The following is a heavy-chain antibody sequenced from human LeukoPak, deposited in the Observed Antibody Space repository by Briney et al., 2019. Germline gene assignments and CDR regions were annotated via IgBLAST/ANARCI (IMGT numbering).Heavy chain of an antibody. Sequence: GGSLRLSCAASGFTFSNAWMSWVRQAPGKGLEWVGRIKSKTDGGTTDYAAPVKGRFTISRDDSKNTLYLQMNSLKTEDTAVYYCTTESYSGPWPFDYWGQGTLVTVSS. CDR3: TTESYSGPWPFDY. J-gene: IGHJ4*02. V-gene: IGHV3-15*01. CDR2: IKSKTDGGTT. D-gene: IGHD5-12*01. CDR1: GFTFSNAW.